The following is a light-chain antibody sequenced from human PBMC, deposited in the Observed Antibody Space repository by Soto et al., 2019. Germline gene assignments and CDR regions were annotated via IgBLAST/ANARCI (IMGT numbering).Light chain of an antibody. J-gene: IGKJ1*01. V-gene: IGKV3-20*01. Sequence: EIVLTQSPGTLSLSPWERATLSCRASQSVSSSYLAWYQQKPGQAPRLLIYGASSRATGIPDRFSGSGSETDFTLTISRLEPEDFAVYYCQQYGSSPRTFGQGTKVDIK. CDR1: QSVSSSY. CDR2: GAS. CDR3: QQYGSSPRT.